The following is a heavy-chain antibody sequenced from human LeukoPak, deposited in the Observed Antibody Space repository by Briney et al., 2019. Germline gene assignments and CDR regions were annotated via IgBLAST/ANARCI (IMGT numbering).Heavy chain of an antibody. CDR1: GFTFSSYW. Sequence: GGSLRLSCAASGFTFSSYWMHWVRQAPGKGLEWVAIISYDGTDKYYADSVKGRFTISRDDSKNTLYLQMNSLRAEDTAVYYCARERTGLYAEHWGQGTLVTVSS. D-gene: IGHD3-16*01. CDR3: ARERTGLYAEH. V-gene: IGHV3-30*03. CDR2: ISYDGTDK. J-gene: IGHJ1*01.